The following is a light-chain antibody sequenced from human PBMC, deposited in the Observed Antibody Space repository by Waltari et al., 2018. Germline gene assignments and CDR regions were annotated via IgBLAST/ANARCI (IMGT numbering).Light chain of an antibody. CDR1: SSDVGSCTL. J-gene: IGLJ2*01. CDR3: CSYAGSSTL. CDR2: EGS. Sequence: QSALTQPASVSGSPGQSITISCTGTSSDVGSCTLVSWYQQHPGKAPKLMIYEGSKRPSGVSNRFSGSKSGNTASLTISGLQAEDEADYYCCSYAGSSTLFGGGTKLTVL. V-gene: IGLV2-23*01.